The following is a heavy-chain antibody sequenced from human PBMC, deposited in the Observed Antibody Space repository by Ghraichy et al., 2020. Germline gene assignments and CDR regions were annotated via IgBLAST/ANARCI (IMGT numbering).Heavy chain of an antibody. V-gene: IGHV3-9*01. CDR3: AKDGEMATMGEGSYFDY. Sequence: GGSLRLSCAASGFTFDDYAMHWVRQAPGKGLEWVSGISWNSGSIGYADSVKGRFTISRDNAKNSLYLQMNSLRAEDTALYYCAKDGEMATMGEGSYFDYWGQGTLVTVSS. D-gene: IGHD5-24*01. CDR1: GFTFDDYA. CDR2: ISWNSGSI. J-gene: IGHJ4*02.